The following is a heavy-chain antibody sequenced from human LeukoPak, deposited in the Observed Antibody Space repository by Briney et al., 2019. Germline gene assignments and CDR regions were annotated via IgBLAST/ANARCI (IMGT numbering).Heavy chain of an antibody. J-gene: IGHJ4*02. D-gene: IGHD6-6*01. V-gene: IGHV4-59*01. CDR3: ARGGSRQISSSDFDY. CDR2: IYYTGST. Sequence: SETLSLTCTVSGGSFNSYYWNWIRQPPGKGLEWIGYIYYTGSTNYNPSLKSRVTISVDTSKNQFSLKLSSVTAADTAAYYCARGGSRQISSSDFDYWGQGTLVTVSS. CDR1: GGSFNSYY.